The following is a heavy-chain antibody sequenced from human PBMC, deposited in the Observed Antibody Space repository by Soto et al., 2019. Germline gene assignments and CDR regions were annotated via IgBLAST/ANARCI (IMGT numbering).Heavy chain of an antibody. CDR2: INHSGST. CDR1: GGSFSGYY. Sequence: SETLSLTCAVYGGSFSGYYWSWIRQPPGKGLEWIGEINHSGSTNYNPSLKSRVTISVDTSKNQFSLKLSSVTAADTAVYYCARVTALRGYYYYGMDVWGQGTTVTVSS. CDR3: ARVTALRGYYYYGMDV. J-gene: IGHJ6*02. V-gene: IGHV4-34*01.